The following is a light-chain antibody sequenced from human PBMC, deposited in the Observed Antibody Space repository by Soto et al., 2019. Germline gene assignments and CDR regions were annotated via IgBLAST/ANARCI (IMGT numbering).Light chain of an antibody. CDR1: QSVISSY. Sequence: EIVLTQSPGTLSLSPGERATLSCSASQSVISSYLAWYQHKPGQAPRLLIYGASSRATGIPDRFSGSGSGTDFTLTISRLEPEDFAVYYCQQYGSSWTFGQGTKVEIK. CDR2: GAS. V-gene: IGKV3-20*01. CDR3: QQYGSSWT. J-gene: IGKJ1*01.